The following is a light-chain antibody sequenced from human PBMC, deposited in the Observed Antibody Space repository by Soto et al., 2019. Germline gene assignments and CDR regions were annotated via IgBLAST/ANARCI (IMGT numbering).Light chain of an antibody. V-gene: IGKV1-5*01. Sequence: DIQMTQSPSTLSASVGDRVTITCRASQSVSSWLAWYQQKPGKAPNLLIYDAYSLESGTPSRFSGRRSGTECTRTIASVQPEECATYYCQQYSSYSPLTFGGGTKVEIK. CDR1: QSVSSW. CDR3: QQYSSYSPLT. CDR2: DAY. J-gene: IGKJ4*01.